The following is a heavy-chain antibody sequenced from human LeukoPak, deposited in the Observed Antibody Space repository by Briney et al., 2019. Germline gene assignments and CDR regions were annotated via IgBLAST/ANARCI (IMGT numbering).Heavy chain of an antibody. V-gene: IGHV3-23*01. D-gene: IGHD3-10*01. CDR3: AMRDRGYGLDI. J-gene: IGHJ3*02. Sequence: GGSLRLSCAASGFSLRAYDLIWVRQAPGKGLDWVSIINGGGDIMMYEDSVKGRFTISRDNSKNTFYLQMNSLRVEDTAVYYCAMRDRGYGLDIWGHGTMVTVSS. CDR1: GFSLRAYD. CDR2: INGGGDIM.